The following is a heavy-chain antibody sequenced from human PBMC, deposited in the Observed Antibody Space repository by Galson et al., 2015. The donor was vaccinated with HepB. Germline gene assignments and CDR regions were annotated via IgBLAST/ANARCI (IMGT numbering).Heavy chain of an antibody. V-gene: IGHV1-69*06. D-gene: IGHD3-9*01. CDR2: VIPIFGTA. Sequence: SVKVSCKASGGTFSSYAISWVRQAPGQGLEWMGGVIPIFGTANYAQKFQGRVTITADKSTSTAYMELSSLRSEDTAVYYCARASRDILTGYYYYYGMDVWGQGTTVTVSS. CDR3: ARASRDILTGYYYYYGMDV. J-gene: IGHJ6*02. CDR1: GGTFSSYA.